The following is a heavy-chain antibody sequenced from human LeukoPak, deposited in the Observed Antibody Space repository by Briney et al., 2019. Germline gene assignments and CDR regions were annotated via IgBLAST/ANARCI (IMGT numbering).Heavy chain of an antibody. V-gene: IGHV4-39*07. CDR2: IYYSGTT. J-gene: IGHJ4*02. CDR3: ARDSFVTEYSSSRIHFDY. CDR1: GGSFSSSDYY. D-gene: IGHD6-13*01. Sequence: PSETLSLTCTVSGGSFSSSDYYWGWIRQPPGKGLEWIGSIYYSGTTYYNPSLKSRVTISVDTSKKQFSLKLSSVTAADTAVYYCARDSFVTEYSSSRIHFDYWGQGTLVTVSS.